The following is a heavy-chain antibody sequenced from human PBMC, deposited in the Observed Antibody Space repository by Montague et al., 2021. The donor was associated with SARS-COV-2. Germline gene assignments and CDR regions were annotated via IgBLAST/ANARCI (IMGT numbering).Heavy chain of an antibody. CDR3: ARIGGWSGGY. Sequence: SETLSLTCAVSGGSISGYYWCWICKPQGKGQEWIGNTHNNDSTNYNQSLKRRVSISVDTYKNKLSLRLSSVTAADTAFYYCARIGGWSGGYWGQGTLVTVSS. D-gene: IGHD2-8*02. J-gene: IGHJ4*02. CDR1: GGSISGYY. V-gene: IGHV4-59*08. CDR2: THNNDST.